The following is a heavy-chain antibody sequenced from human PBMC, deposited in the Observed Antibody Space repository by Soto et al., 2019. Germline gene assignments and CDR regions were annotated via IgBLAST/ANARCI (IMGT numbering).Heavy chain of an antibody. CDR1: GFTFSSYA. CDR3: AKAGGLVAKERPYYFDY. V-gene: IGHV3-23*01. CDR2: ISGSGGST. J-gene: IGHJ4*02. D-gene: IGHD5-12*01. Sequence: GGSLRLSCAASGFTFSSYAMSWVRLAPGKGLEWVSAISGSGGSTYYADSVKGRFTISRDNSKNTPYRQMNSLKAEDTAVYYCAKAGGLVAKERPYYFDYWGQGTLVTVSS.